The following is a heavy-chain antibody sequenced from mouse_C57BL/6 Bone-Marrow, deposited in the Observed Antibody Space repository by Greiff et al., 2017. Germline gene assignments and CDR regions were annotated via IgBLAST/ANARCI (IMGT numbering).Heavy chain of an antibody. D-gene: IGHD2-3*01. CDR3: ARALYDGYPWFAY. CDR1: GYSITSGYY. CDR2: ISYDGSN. V-gene: IGHV3-6*01. Sequence: DVKLVESGPGLVKPSQSLSLTCSVTGYSITSGYYWNWIRQFPGNKLEWMGYISYDGSNNYNPSLKNRISITRDTSKNQFFLKLNSVTTEDTATYYCARALYDGYPWFAYWGQGTLVTVSA. J-gene: IGHJ3*01.